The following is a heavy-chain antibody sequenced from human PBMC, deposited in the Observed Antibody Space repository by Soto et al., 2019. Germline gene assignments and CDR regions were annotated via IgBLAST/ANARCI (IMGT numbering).Heavy chain of an antibody. D-gene: IGHD2-2*01. J-gene: IGHJ5*02. Sequence: EVQLLESGGGLVQPGGSLRLSCAASGFTFNTYAMNWVRQAPGKGLEWLSTISGSGGSTYYADSVKGRFTISRDNSRNTVHLQMNGLRAEDTAVYYCAKGCTSSSCHTNPTGFDPWGQGTLVTVSS. CDR2: ISGSGGST. V-gene: IGHV3-23*01. CDR1: GFTFNTYA. CDR3: AKGCTSSSCHTNPTGFDP.